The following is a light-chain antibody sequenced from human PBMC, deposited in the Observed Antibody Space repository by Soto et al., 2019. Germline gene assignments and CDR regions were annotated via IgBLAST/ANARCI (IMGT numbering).Light chain of an antibody. J-gene: IGKJ4*01. CDR1: QRVSAY. V-gene: IGKV3-15*01. Sequence: EIVMTQSPATLSVSPGERVTLSCRASQRVSAYLAWYLQKPGQPPSLLIYGASTRATGIPARFSGSGSGTEFTLTISSLQSEDSAVYHCQQYSDWPLVTFGGGTKVEI. CDR2: GAS. CDR3: QQYSDWPLVT.